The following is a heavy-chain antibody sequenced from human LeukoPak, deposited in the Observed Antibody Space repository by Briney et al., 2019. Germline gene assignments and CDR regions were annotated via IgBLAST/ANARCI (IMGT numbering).Heavy chain of an antibody. CDR2: IYTSGST. CDR3: ARGSRIAARPDYFDY. V-gene: IGHV4-4*07. Sequence: PSETLSLTCTVSGGSISSYYWSWIRQPPGKGLEWIGRIYTSGSTNYNPSLKSRVTMSVDTSKNQFSLKLSSVTAADTAVYYCARGSRIAARPDYFDYWGQGTLVTVSS. J-gene: IGHJ4*02. CDR1: GGSISSYY. D-gene: IGHD6-6*01.